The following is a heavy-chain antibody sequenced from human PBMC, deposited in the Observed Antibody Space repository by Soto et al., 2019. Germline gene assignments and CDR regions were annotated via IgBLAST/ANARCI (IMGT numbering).Heavy chain of an antibody. CDR3: ARGGGIAAAGTPRYWYFDL. V-gene: IGHV4-34*01. CDR1: GGSFSGYY. D-gene: IGHD6-13*01. Sequence: QVQLQQWGAGLLKPSETLSLTCAVYGGSFSGYYWSWIRQPPGKGLEWIGEINHSGSTNYNPSLKSRVTISVDTSKNQFFLKLSSVTAADTAVYYCARGGGIAAAGTPRYWYFDLWGRGTLVTVSS. CDR2: INHSGST. J-gene: IGHJ2*01.